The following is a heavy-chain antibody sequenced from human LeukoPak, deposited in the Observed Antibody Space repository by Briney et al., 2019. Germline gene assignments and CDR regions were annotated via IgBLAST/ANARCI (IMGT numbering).Heavy chain of an antibody. CDR3: ATPFVYGDYAYFQH. CDR2: FDTEDGET. V-gene: IGHV1-24*01. J-gene: IGHJ1*01. CDR1: GYTLTELS. Sequence: ASVKVSFKFSGYTLTELSMHWVRQAPGKGLEWMGGFDTEDGETIYAQKFQGRVTMTEDTSTDTAYMELSSLRSEDTAVYYCATPFVYGDYAYFQHWGQGTLVTVSS. D-gene: IGHD4-17*01.